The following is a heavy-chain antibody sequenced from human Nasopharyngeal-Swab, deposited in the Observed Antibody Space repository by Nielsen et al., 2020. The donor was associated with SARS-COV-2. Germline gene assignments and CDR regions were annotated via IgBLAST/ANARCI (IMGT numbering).Heavy chain of an antibody. Sequence: GGSLRLSCAASGFTFSGSAMHWVRQASGKGLEWVGRIRSKANSYATAYAASVKGRFTISRDDSKNTAYLQMNSLKTEDTAVYYCTRPIYCSSTSCSDVWGKGTTVTSPQ. V-gene: IGHV3-73*01. D-gene: IGHD2-2*01. CDR1: GFTFSGSA. CDR3: TRPIYCSSTSCSDV. CDR2: IRSKANSYAT. J-gene: IGHJ6*04.